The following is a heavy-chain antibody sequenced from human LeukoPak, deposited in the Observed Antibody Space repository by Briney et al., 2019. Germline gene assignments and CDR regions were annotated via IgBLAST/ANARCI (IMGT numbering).Heavy chain of an antibody. CDR3: ARVGDGYNFMEYFQH. J-gene: IGHJ1*01. V-gene: IGHV1-18*04. CDR2: ISAYNGNT. Sequence: ASVKVSCKASGYTFTGYYMHWVRQAPGQGLEWMGWISAYNGNTNYAQKLQGRVTMTTDTSTSTAYMELRSLRSDDTAVYYCARVGDGYNFMEYFQHWGQGTLVTVSS. CDR1: GYTFTGYY. D-gene: IGHD5-24*01.